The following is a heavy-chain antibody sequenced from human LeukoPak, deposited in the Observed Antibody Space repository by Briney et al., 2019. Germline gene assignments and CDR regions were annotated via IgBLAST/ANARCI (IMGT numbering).Heavy chain of an antibody. CDR2: ISADNGFT. V-gene: IGHV1-18*01. CDR1: GYTFTSYG. D-gene: IGHD6-6*01. Sequence: GASVKVSCKASGYTFTSYGINWVRQAPGQGLEWMGWISADNGFTASAQNLQGRVTMTTDTSISTAYMELSRLRSDDTAVYYCARDPIYSSSFPGYDYWGQGTLVTVSS. J-gene: IGHJ4*02. CDR3: ARDPIYSSSFPGYDY.